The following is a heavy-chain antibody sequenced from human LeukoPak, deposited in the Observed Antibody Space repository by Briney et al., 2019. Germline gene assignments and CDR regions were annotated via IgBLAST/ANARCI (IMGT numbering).Heavy chain of an antibody. D-gene: IGHD1-26*01. Sequence: ASVKVSCKASGYTFTGYYMHWVRQAPGQGLEWMGWINPNSGGTNYAQKFQGRVTMTRDTSISTAYMELSRLRSDDTAVYYCARDSGSGSPPAHDFDYWGQGTLVTVSS. CDR2: INPNSGGT. J-gene: IGHJ4*02. CDR1: GYTFTGYY. V-gene: IGHV1-2*02. CDR3: ARDSGSGSPPAHDFDY.